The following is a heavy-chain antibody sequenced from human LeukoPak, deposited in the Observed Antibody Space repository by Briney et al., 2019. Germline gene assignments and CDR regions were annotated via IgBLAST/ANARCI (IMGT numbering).Heavy chain of an antibody. CDR1: GGSISSGGYY. D-gene: IGHD6-13*01. CDR2: IYYSGST. V-gene: IGHV4-31*03. J-gene: IGHJ6*03. CDR3: ASPIAAAGTNYYYYMDV. Sequence: SETLSLTCTVSGGSISSGGYYWSWIRQHPGKGLEWFGYIYYSGSTYYNPSLKSRVTISVDTSKNQFSLKLSSVTAADTAVYYCASPIAAAGTNYYYYMDVWGKGTTVTVSS.